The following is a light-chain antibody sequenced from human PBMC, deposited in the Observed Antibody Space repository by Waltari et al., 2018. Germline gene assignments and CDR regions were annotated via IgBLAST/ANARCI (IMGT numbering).Light chain of an antibody. CDR3: MQATHWPVT. J-gene: IGKJ5*01. V-gene: IGKV2-30*01. CDR1: QSLVYTDGISY. Sequence: DVGLTQSPLSLPVTPGQSASISCRSSQSLVYTDGISYLNWFHQRPGQAPRRLIYNVSNRDSGVPDRFSGSGSGTDFTLMISSVEADDVGVYFCMQATHWPVTFGQGTRLEIK. CDR2: NVS.